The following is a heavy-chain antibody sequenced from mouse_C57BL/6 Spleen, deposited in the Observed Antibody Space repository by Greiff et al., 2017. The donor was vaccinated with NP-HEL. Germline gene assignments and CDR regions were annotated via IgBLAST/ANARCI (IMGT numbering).Heavy chain of an antibody. J-gene: IGHJ4*01. CDR2: INPSNGGT. CDR3: ARPSGYVPYAMDY. Sequence: VQLQQSGTELVKPGASVKLSCKASGYTFTSYWMHWVKQRPGQGLEWIGNINPSNGGTNYNEKFKSKATLTVDKSSSTAYMQLSSLTSEDSAVYYCARPSGYVPYAMDYWGQGTSVTVSS. D-gene: IGHD3-2*02. V-gene: IGHV1-53*01. CDR1: GYTFTSYW.